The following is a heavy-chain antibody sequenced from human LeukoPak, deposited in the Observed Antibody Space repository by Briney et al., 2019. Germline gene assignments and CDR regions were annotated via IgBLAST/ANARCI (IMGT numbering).Heavy chain of an antibody. Sequence: GGSLRLSCAASGFTFSSYGMHWVRQAPGKGLEWVAFIRYDGSNKYYADSVKGRFTISRDNSKNTLYLQMNSLRAEDTAVYYCAKDRVQLWPDYFDYWGQGTLVTVSS. CDR2: IRYDGSNK. CDR3: AKDRVQLWPDYFDY. D-gene: IGHD5-18*01. J-gene: IGHJ4*02. CDR1: GFTFSSYG. V-gene: IGHV3-30*02.